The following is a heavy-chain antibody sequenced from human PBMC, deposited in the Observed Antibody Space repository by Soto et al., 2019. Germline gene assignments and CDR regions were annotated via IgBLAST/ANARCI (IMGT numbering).Heavy chain of an antibody. CDR3: ARRSIYYYYGMDV. CDR1: GYTFDSCG. V-gene: IGHV1-18*01. J-gene: IGHJ6*02. Sequence: ASAKVSCKASGYTFDSCGSSWVRHDPGQGLEWMGWISAYNGNTNYAQKLQGRVTMTTDTSTSTAYMELRSLRSDDTAVYYCARRSIYYYYGMDVWGQGTTVTVSS. CDR2: ISAYNGNT.